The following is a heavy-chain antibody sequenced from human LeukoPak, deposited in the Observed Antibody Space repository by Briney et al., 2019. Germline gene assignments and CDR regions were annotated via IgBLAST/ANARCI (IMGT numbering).Heavy chain of an antibody. CDR1: GFTFSSYW. D-gene: IGHD1-26*01. V-gene: IGHV3-7*01. CDR3: ARDEGSYYKIFDY. J-gene: IGHJ4*02. CDR2: IKQDGSEK. Sequence: GGSLRLSCAASGFTFSSYWMSWVRQAPGKGLEWVANIKQDGSEKYYVDSVKGRFTISRDNAKNSLYLQMNSLRAEDTAVYYCARDEGSYYKIFDYWGQGTLVTVSS.